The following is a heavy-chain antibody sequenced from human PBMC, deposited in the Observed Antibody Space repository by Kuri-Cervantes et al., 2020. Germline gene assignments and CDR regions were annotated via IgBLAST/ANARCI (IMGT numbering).Heavy chain of an antibody. CDR3: ARTFWSGYSNWFDP. J-gene: IGHJ5*02. Sequence: SETLSLTCNVSGGSISSGGYSWSWIRQPPGKGLEWIGYIYHSGSTYYNPSLKSRVTISVDRSKNQFSLKLSSVTAADTAVYYCARTFWSGYSNWFDPWGQGTLVTVSS. CDR1: GGSISSGGYS. D-gene: IGHD3-3*01. V-gene: IGHV4-30-2*01. CDR2: IYHSGST.